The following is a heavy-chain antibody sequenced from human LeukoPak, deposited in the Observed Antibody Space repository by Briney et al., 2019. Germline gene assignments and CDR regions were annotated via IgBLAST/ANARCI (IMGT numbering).Heavy chain of an antibody. V-gene: IGHV4-39*07. Sequence: PSETLSLTCTVSGGSISSGAYYWGWIRQPPGKGLEWIGEVFHSGSTNFNPSLKSRLTMSVDESKHEFSLKLTSVTAADTAIYYCASGGLVSRYLDHWGQGTLVTVSS. CDR2: VFHSGST. CDR3: ASGGLVSRYLDH. D-gene: IGHD3-9*01. J-gene: IGHJ4*02. CDR1: GGSISSGAYY.